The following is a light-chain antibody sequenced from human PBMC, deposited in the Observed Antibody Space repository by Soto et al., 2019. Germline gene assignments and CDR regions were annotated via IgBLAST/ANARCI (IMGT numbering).Light chain of an antibody. J-gene: IGLJ1*01. Sequence: QSVLTQPASVSGSPGQSVAISCTGTSSDVGAYNYISWYQQHPGKAPKLLLSEVSNRPSGVPDRFSGSKSGNTASLTISGLQAEDEADYYCSSLTTSFTYVFGTGTNVTVL. V-gene: IGLV2-14*01. CDR3: SSLTTSFTYV. CDR1: SSDVGAYNY. CDR2: EVS.